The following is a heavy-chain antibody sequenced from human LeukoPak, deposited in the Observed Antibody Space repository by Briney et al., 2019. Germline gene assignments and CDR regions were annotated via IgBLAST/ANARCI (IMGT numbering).Heavy chain of an antibody. J-gene: IGHJ4*02. Sequence: PSETLSLTCAFSGYSISSGYYWGWIRQPPGKGLEWIGSIYHSGSTYYNPSLKSRVTISVDTSKNQFSLKLSSVTAADTAVYYCARGEPGYYDSFLYWGQGTLVTVSS. CDR1: GYSISSGYY. CDR3: ARGEPGYYDSFLY. D-gene: IGHD3-22*01. V-gene: IGHV4-38-2*01. CDR2: IYHSGST.